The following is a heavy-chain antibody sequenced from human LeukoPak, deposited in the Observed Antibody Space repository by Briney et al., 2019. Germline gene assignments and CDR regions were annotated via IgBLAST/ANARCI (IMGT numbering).Heavy chain of an antibody. Sequence: PGGSLRLSCAASGFTFSDYWMHWVRHAPGKGLVWVSRISSDGSRLTYADSVKGRFTISRDNSKNTLCLQMNSLRAEDTAVYYCARERKGGSYSTFDYWGQGTLVTVSS. CDR2: ISSDGSRL. D-gene: IGHD1-26*01. CDR3: ARERKGGSYSTFDY. V-gene: IGHV3-74*01. J-gene: IGHJ4*02. CDR1: GFTFSDYW.